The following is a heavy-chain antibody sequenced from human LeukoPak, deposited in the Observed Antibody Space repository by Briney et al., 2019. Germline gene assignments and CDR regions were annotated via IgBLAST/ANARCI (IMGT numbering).Heavy chain of an antibody. CDR1: GGSISSYY. D-gene: IGHD3-22*01. J-gene: IGHJ3*02. V-gene: IGHV4-39*07. CDR2: IYYSGST. CDR3: ARGVTMIVVVGSDAFDI. Sequence: SETLSLTCTVSGGSISSYYWGWIRQPPGKGLEWIGSIYYSGSTYYNPSLKSRVTISVDTSKNQFSLKLSSVTAADTAVYYCARGVTMIVVVGSDAFDIWGQGTMVTVSS.